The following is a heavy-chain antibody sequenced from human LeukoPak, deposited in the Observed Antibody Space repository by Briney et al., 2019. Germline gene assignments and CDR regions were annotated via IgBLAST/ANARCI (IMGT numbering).Heavy chain of an antibody. V-gene: IGHV4-38-2*02. CDR1: GYSITSAYY. CDR2: FFLKGST. J-gene: IGHJ3*02. CDR3: ATWSQGAFDI. Sequence: PSETLSLTCTVSGYSITSAYYWGWIRQPPGKGLEWIGSFFLKGSTYYNPSLKSRVTISVDTSKNQFSLKLSSVTAADTAVYYCATWSQGAFDIWGQGTMVTVSS.